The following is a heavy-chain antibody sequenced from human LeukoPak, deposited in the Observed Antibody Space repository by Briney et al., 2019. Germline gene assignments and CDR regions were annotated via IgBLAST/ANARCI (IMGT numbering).Heavy chain of an antibody. D-gene: IGHD3-16*02. V-gene: IGHV3-66*04. J-gene: IGHJ5*02. CDR1: GFTVSSND. CDR2: ISSGGST. CDR3: ARRPPGIVAWFDP. Sequence: PGGSLRLSCAASGFTVSSNDMSWVRQAPGKGLEWVSFISSGGSTYYADSVKNRFTISRDNSKNTLYLQMKSLRAEDTAVYYCARRPPGIVAWFDPWGQGTLVTVSS.